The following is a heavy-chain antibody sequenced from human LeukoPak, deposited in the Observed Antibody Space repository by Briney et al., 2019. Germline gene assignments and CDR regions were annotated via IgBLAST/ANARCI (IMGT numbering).Heavy chain of an antibody. J-gene: IGHJ6*02. D-gene: IGHD3-9*01. V-gene: IGHV4-39*07. Sequence: PSETLSLTCTVSGGSISSSSYYWGWIRQPPGKGLEWIGSIYYSGSTYYNPSLKSRVTISVDTSKNQFSLKLSAVTAADTAVYYCARDRWEGYDILTGNYYHYGMDVWGQGTTVTVSS. CDR2: IYYSGST. CDR1: GGSISSSSYY. CDR3: ARDRWEGYDILTGNYYHYGMDV.